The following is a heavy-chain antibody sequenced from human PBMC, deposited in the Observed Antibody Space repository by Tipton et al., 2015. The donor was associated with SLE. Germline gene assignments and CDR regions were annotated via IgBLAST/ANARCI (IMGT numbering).Heavy chain of an antibody. J-gene: IGHJ4*02. V-gene: IGHV4-59*08. CDR2: IYYSGST. CDR1: GGSISSYY. Sequence: TLSLTCTVSGGSISSYYWSWIRQPPGKGLEWIGYIYYSGSTNYNPSLKSRVTISVDTSKNQFTLKMSSVTAADTAVYYCARAGAYNWNDLTYYWGQGTLVTVSS. CDR3: ARAGAYNWNDLTYY. D-gene: IGHD1-20*01.